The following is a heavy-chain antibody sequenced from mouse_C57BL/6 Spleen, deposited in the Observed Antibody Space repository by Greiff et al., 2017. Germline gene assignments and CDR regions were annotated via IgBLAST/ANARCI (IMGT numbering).Heavy chain of an antibody. J-gene: IGHJ2*01. CDR2: INPGSGGT. V-gene: IGHV1-54*01. D-gene: IGHD2-14*01. CDR3: AREGEYDVGYFDD. Sequence: VQLQQSGAELVRPGTSVKVSCKASGYAFTNYLIEWVKQRPGQGLEWIGVINPGSGGTNYNEKFKGKATLTADKSSSTAYMQLSSLTSEDSAVYFCAREGEYDVGYFDDWGKGTTLTVSS. CDR1: GYAFTNYL.